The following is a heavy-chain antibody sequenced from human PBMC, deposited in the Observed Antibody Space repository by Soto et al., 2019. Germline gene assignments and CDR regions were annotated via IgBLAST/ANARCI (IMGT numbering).Heavy chain of an antibody. CDR1: GGSISSGGYY. J-gene: IGHJ3*02. Sequence: SETLSLTCTVSGGSISSGGYYWSWIRQHPGKGLEWIGYIYYSGSTYYNPSLKSRVTISVDTSKNQFSLKLSSVTAADTAVYYCARESLGYCRGGSCHWDAFDIWGQGTMVTVSS. V-gene: IGHV4-31*03. CDR2: IYYSGST. D-gene: IGHD2-15*01. CDR3: ARESLGYCRGGSCHWDAFDI.